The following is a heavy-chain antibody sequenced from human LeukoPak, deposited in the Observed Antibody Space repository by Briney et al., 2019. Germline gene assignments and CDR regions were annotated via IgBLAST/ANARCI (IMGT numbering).Heavy chain of an antibody. J-gene: IGHJ4*02. D-gene: IGHD3-22*01. CDR2: IYTGST. V-gene: IGHV4-59*01. Sequence: SETLSLTCTVSGGSISSSYWSWIRQPPGQGLEWIGYIYTGSTNYNPSLKSRVTVSLDTSKHQFSLKLSSVTAADTAVYYCARVAMAENYYDSSGYFDYWGQGTLVTVSS. CDR3: ARVAMAENYYDSSGYFDY. CDR1: GGSISSSY.